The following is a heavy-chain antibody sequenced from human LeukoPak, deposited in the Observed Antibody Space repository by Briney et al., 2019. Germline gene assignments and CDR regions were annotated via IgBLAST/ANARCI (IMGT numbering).Heavy chain of an antibody. CDR1: GFTFSDHY. CDR3: ATNNWNRVDY. J-gene: IGHJ4*02. CDR2: ISSSGSTT. D-gene: IGHD1/OR15-1a*01. V-gene: IGHV3-11*01. Sequence: GGSLSLSCAASGFTFSDHYMSWIRQAPGKGLEWVSYISSSGSTTYYADSVKGRFTISRDNAKNSLYLQMNSLRAEDTAVYYYATNNWNRVDYWGQGTLVTVSS.